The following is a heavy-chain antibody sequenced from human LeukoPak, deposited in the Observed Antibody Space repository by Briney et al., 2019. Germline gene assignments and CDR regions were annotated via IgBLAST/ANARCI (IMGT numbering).Heavy chain of an antibody. CDR2: IKHSGST. CDR1: GGSFSGYY. V-gene: IGHV4-34*01. Sequence: PSETLSLTCAVYGGSFSGYYWSWIRQPPGKGLEWVGEIKHSGSTNYNPSLKSRVTISVDTSKNQFSLKLTSVPAADTAVYYCARGRGYCSGGSCYGRHYFDYWGQGTLVTVSS. J-gene: IGHJ4*02. D-gene: IGHD2-15*01. CDR3: ARGRGYCSGGSCYGRHYFDY.